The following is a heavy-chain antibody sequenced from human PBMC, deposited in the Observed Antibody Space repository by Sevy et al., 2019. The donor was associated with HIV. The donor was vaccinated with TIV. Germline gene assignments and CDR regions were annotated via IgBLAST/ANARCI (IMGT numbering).Heavy chain of an antibody. D-gene: IGHD3-22*01. CDR3: ARDYSDSGGYYYDWFDP. CDR2: ISYDGSNN. J-gene: IGHJ5*02. V-gene: IGHV3-30-3*01. Sequence: GGSLRLSCAASGFTFLNYDMHWVRQAPGKGLEWVAFISYDGSNNYYADSVKGRFTISRDNSKNTLYLQMNSLRAEDMAVYYCARDYSDSGGYYYDWFDPWGQGTLVTVSS. CDR1: GFTFLNYD.